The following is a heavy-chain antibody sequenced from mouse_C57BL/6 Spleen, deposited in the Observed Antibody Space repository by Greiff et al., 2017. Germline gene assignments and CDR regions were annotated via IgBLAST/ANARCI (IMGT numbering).Heavy chain of an antibody. CDR2: ISDGGSYT. J-gene: IGHJ2*01. CDR1: GFTFSSYA. V-gene: IGHV5-4*03. D-gene: IGHD2-3*01. CDR3: SSDGYYVGYFDY. Sequence: EVKLVESGGGLVKPGGSLKLSCAASGFTFSSYAMSWVRQTPEKRLEWVATISDGGSYTYYPDNVKGRFTISTDNAKNNLHLHMRLLNSEDTAMYYCSSDGYYVGYFDYWGQGTTLTVSS.